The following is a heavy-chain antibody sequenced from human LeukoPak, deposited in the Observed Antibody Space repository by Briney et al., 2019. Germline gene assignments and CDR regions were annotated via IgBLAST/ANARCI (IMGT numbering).Heavy chain of an antibody. Sequence: PGGSLRLSCAASGFTFSSYSMNWVRQAPGKGLEWVSSISSSSSYIYYADSVKGRFTISRDNAKNSLYLQMNSLRAEDTAVYYCARNPVGSIAVAGKALEVWGKGTTVTVSS. J-gene: IGHJ6*04. CDR3: ARNPVGSIAVAGKALEV. D-gene: IGHD6-19*01. CDR2: ISSSSSYI. V-gene: IGHV3-21*01. CDR1: GFTFSSYS.